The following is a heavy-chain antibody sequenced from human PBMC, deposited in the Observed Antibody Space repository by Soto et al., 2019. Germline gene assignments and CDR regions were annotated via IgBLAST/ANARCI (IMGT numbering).Heavy chain of an antibody. CDR3: ATRGAYYFDY. D-gene: IGHD3-10*01. CDR1: GGSISSSSYY. Sequence: SSETLSLTCPVSGGSISSSSYYWGWIRQPPGKGLEWIGSIYYSGSTYYNPSLKSRVTISVDTSKNQFSLKLSSVTAADTAVYYCATRGAYYFDYWGQGTLVTVSS. CDR2: IYYSGST. J-gene: IGHJ4*02. V-gene: IGHV4-39*01.